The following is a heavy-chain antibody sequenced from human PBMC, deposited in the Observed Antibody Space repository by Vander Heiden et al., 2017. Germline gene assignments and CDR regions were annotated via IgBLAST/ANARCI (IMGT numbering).Heavy chain of an antibody. D-gene: IGHD3-3*01. J-gene: IGHJ4*02. CDR1: GFTFSSYA. CDR3: ARGGSAYDFWSGYFPFDY. Sequence: QVQLVESGGGVVQPGRSLRLSCAASGFTFSSYAMHWVRQAPGKGLEWVAVISYDGSNKYYADSVKGRFTISRDNSKNTLYLQMNSLRAEDTAVYYCARGGSAYDFWSGYFPFDYWGQGTLGHRLL. CDR2: ISYDGSNK. V-gene: IGHV3-30-3*01.